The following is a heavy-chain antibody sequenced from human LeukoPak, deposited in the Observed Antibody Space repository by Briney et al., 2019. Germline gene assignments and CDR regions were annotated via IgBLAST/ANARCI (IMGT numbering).Heavy chain of an antibody. CDR2: ISSSGSTI. CDR1: GFTFSDYY. V-gene: IGHV3-11*04. Sequence: PGGSLRLSCAASGFTFSDYYMSWIRQAPGKGLEWVSYISSSGSTIYYADSVKGRFTISRDNAKNSLYLQMNSLRAEDTAVYYCARVIRKVAALYFDYWGQGTLVTVSS. D-gene: IGHD6-6*01. J-gene: IGHJ4*02. CDR3: ARVIRKVAALYFDY.